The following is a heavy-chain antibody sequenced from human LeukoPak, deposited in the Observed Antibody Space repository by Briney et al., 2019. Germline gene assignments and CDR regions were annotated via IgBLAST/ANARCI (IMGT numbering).Heavy chain of an antibody. CDR3: AKDGNNWSYGYYFYYYMDV. J-gene: IGHJ6*03. CDR2: IWNDGDKQ. CDR1: GFTFSSFG. V-gene: IGHV3-33*03. Sequence: GRSLRLSCAASGFTFSSFGMHWVRQAPGKGLEWVALIWNDGDKQYYADSVKGRLTISRDNSKNTVYLQMDSLRGEDTGVYYCAKDGNNWSYGYYFYYYMDVWGKGTMVTVSS. D-gene: IGHD3-10*01.